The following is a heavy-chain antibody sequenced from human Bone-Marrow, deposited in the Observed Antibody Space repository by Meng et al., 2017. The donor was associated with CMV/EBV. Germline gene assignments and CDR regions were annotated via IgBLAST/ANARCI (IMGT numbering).Heavy chain of an antibody. V-gene: IGHV1-18*01. D-gene: IGHD3-3*01. J-gene: IGHJ4*02. Sequence: ASVKVSCKASGYRLTSYGINWVRQAPGQGLEWMGWINLYTGSTDYLQKFQDRVTMTTDTSTSTAYMELRSLRSDDTAVYYCARSSPWYFDFWSGPDYWGQGTLVTVSS. CDR1: GYRLTSYG. CDR2: INLYTGST. CDR3: ARSSPWYFDFWSGPDY.